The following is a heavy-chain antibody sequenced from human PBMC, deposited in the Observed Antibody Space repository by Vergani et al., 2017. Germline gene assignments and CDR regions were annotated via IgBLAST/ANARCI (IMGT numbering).Heavy chain of an antibody. V-gene: IGHV1-2*02. CDR3: ARLGATTEPDYYYYYGMDV. Sequence: QVQLVQSGAEVKKPGASVKVSCKASGYTFTGYYMHWVRQAPGQGLEWMGWINPNSGGTNYAQKLQGRVTMTTDTSTSTAYLELRSLRSDDTAVYYCARLGATTEPDYYYYYGMDVWGQGTTVTVSS. CDR2: INPNSGGT. D-gene: IGHD1-26*01. CDR1: GYTFTGYY. J-gene: IGHJ6*02.